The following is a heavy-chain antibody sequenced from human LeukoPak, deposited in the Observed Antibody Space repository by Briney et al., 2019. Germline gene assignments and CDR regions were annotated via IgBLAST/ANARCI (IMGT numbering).Heavy chain of an antibody. D-gene: IGHD3-10*01. J-gene: IGHJ4*02. V-gene: IGHV4-38-2*02. Sequence: SETLSLTCTVSGYSISSGYYWGWIRQPPGKGLEWIGSIYHSGRTFYNPSLKSRVTISVDTSKNQFSLKLSSVTAADTALYYCAKHYMGSSYNHGLDCWGQGTLVTVSS. CDR3: AKHYMGSSYNHGLDC. CDR1: GYSISSGYY. CDR2: IYHSGRT.